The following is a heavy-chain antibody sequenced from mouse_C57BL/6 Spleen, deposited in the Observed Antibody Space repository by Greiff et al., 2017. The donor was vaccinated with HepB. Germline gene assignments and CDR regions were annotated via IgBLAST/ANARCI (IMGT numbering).Heavy chain of an antibody. D-gene: IGHD1-1*01. V-gene: IGHV1-54*01. CDR3: ARSRYYVSSSVYFDV. CDR2: INPGSGGT. Sequence: QVQLQQSGAELVRPGTSVKVSCKASVCAFTNYLIEWVKQRPGQGLEWIGVINPGSGGTNYNEKCKCKATLTADKSSSTAYMQLSSLTSEDSAVYFCARSRYYVSSSVYFDVWGTGTTVTVAS. J-gene: IGHJ1*03. CDR1: VCAFTNYL.